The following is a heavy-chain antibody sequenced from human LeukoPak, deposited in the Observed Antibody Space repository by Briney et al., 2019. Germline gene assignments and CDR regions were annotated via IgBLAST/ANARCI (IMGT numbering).Heavy chain of an antibody. Sequence: ASVKVSCKASGYTFTSYDINWVRQATGQGLEWMGWMNPNSGNTGYAQKFQGRVTITRNTSISTAYMELSSLRSEDTAVYYCARVSEMATPGVFYYNMDVWGKGTTVTVSS. CDR2: MNPNSGNT. CDR1: GYTFTSYD. D-gene: IGHD5-24*01. CDR3: ARVSEMATPGVFYYNMDV. V-gene: IGHV1-8*03. J-gene: IGHJ6*03.